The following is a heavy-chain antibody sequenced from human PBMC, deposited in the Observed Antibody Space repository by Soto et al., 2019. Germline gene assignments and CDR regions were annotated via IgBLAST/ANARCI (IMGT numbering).Heavy chain of an antibody. CDR3: ARDSGYGDYEAFVDV. D-gene: IGHD4-17*01. V-gene: IGHV1-18*01. CDR2: ISAYNGNT. CDR1: GYTFTSNG. J-gene: IGHJ6*02. Sequence: ASVKVSCKDSGYTFTSNGSSWVRQAPGQGLEWMGWISAYNGNTNYAQKLQGRVTMTTDTSTSTAYMELRSLRSDDTAVYYCARDSGYGDYEAFVDVWGQGTTVTVSS.